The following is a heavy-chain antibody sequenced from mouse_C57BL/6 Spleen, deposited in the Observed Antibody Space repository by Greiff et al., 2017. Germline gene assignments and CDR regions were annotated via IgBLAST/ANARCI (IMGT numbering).Heavy chain of an antibody. CDR2: IDPSDSYT. Sequence: QVQLQQPGAELVMPGASVKLSCKASGYTFTSYWMHWVKQRPGPGLEWIGEIDPSDSYTNYNQKFKGKSTLTVDKSSSTAYMQLSSLTSEDSAVYYCARRYYGSSSHYFDYWGQGTTLTVSS. CDR3: ARRYYGSSSHYFDY. V-gene: IGHV1-69*01. CDR1: GYTFTSYW. J-gene: IGHJ2*01. D-gene: IGHD1-1*01.